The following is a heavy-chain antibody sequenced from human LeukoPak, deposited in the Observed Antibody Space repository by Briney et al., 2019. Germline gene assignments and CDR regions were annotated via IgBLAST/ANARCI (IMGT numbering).Heavy chain of an antibody. D-gene: IGHD2-15*01. V-gene: IGHV3-23*01. Sequence: GGSLRLSCAASGFTFSSYGMSWVRQAPGKGLDWVSAISGNGGNTYYADSVKGRFTISRDTSNNMLFLQMNSLRAGDTAVYYCAKGGSAGGPNWFDPWGQGTLVTVSS. J-gene: IGHJ5*02. CDR1: GFTFSSYG. CDR3: AKGGSAGGPNWFDP. CDR2: ISGNGGNT.